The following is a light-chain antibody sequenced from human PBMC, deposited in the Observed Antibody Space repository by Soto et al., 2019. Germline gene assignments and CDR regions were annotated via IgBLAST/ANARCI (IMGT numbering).Light chain of an antibody. Sequence: IQLTQSPSSLSAYVGDRVTITCRASQGIDSYLAWYQQRPGKVPQLLIYKASSLESGVPSRFSGSRSGTEFTLTISSLQPDDFATYYCQQYNSYSPFGQGTKVDIK. CDR2: KAS. CDR3: QQYNSYSP. V-gene: IGKV1-5*03. CDR1: QGIDSY. J-gene: IGKJ1*01.